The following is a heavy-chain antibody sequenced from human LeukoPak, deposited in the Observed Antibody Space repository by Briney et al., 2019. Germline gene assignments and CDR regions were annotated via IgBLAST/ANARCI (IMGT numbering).Heavy chain of an antibody. Sequence: ASVKVSCKASGYTFTSYGISWVRQAPGQGLEWMGWISAYNGNTNYAQKFQGRVTITTDESTSTAYMELSSLRSEDTAVYYCASVKSYGGYIDYRGQGTLVTVSS. CDR1: GYTFTSYG. D-gene: IGHD3-22*01. CDR3: ASVKSYGGYIDY. CDR2: ISAYNGNT. V-gene: IGHV1-18*01. J-gene: IGHJ4*02.